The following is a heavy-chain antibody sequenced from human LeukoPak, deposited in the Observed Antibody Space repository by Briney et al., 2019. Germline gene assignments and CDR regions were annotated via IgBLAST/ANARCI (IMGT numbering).Heavy chain of an antibody. CDR3: AKYRTYSPAGTDV. V-gene: IGHV3-23*01. Sequence: GGSLRLSCAASGFTFSSYAMSWVRQAPGKGLEWVSAISGSGSSTYYADSVKGRFTISRDNSKNTLYLPMNSLRAEDTAVYYCAKYRTYSPAGTDVWGQGTTVTVSS. CDR1: GFTFSSYA. J-gene: IGHJ6*02. D-gene: IGHD5-12*01. CDR2: ISGSGSST.